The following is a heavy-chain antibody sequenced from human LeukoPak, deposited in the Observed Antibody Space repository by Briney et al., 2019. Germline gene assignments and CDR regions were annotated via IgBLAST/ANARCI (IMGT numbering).Heavy chain of an antibody. V-gene: IGHV3-23*01. CDR3: ASQGPVVPAASTFDP. Sequence: GGSLRLSCAVSGFTFSSYAMSWARQAPGKGLEWVSAISGSGGSTYYADSVKGRFTISRDNSKNTLYLQMNSLRAEDTAVYYCASQGPVVPAASTFDPWGQGTLVTVSS. J-gene: IGHJ5*02. D-gene: IGHD2-2*01. CDR1: GFTFSSYA. CDR2: ISGSGGST.